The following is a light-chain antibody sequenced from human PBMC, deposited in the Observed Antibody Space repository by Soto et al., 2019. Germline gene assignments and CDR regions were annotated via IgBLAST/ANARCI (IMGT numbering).Light chain of an antibody. CDR2: EGS. Sequence: QSALTQPASVSGSPGQSITISCTGASSEFATYNLVSWYQHHPGKAPKLVIFEGSKRPSGVSGRFAGSKSGNTASLTISGLQADDTADYYCCSYASYSIVFGTATKLTVL. CDR3: CSYASYSIV. CDR1: SSEFATYNL. J-gene: IGLJ1*01. V-gene: IGLV2-23*03.